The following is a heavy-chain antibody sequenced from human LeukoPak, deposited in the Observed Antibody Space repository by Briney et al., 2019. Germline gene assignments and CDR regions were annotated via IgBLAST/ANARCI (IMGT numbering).Heavy chain of an antibody. J-gene: IGHJ4*02. D-gene: IGHD6-19*01. CDR3: ATPAPYWSQWLIFV. CDR2: SDPEDGET. CDR1: GYTLTELS. Sequence: ASVKVSCKVSGYTLTELSMHWVRQAPGKGLEWMGGSDPEDGETIYAQKFQGRVTMTEDTSTDTAYMELSSLRSEDTAVYYCATPAPYWSQWLIFVWGQGTLVTVSS. V-gene: IGHV1-24*01.